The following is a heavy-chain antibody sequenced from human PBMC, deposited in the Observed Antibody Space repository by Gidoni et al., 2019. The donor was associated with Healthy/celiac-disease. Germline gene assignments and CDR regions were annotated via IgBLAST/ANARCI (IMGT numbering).Heavy chain of an antibody. CDR3: ARLGYSGYDSPIDY. Sequence: QLQLQESGPGLVKPSETLSLTCTVSGGSLSSSSYYWGWIRQPPGKGLAWIGSIYYSGSTYYNPSLKSRVTISVDTSKNQFSLKLSSVTAADTAVYYCARLGYSGYDSPIDYWGQGTLVTVSS. V-gene: IGHV4-39*01. D-gene: IGHD5-12*01. CDR1: GGSLSSSSYY. CDR2: IYYSGST. J-gene: IGHJ4*02.